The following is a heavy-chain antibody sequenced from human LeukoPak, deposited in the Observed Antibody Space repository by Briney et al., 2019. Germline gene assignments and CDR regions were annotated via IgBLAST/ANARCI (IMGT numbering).Heavy chain of an antibody. CDR1: GGSISNYY. Sequence: PSETLSLTCTVSGGSISNYYWSWIRQPPGKGLEWIAYIYYTGSTNYNPSLKSRVTISVDTSKNQSSLKLSSVTAADTAVYHCARGYSSGRIDSWGQGTLVTVSS. V-gene: IGHV4-59*01. J-gene: IGHJ4*02. D-gene: IGHD6-19*01. CDR2: IYYTGST. CDR3: ARGYSSGRIDS.